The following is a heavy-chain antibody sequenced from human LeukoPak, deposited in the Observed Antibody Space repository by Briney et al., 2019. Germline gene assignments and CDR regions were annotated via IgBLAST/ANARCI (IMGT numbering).Heavy chain of an antibody. CDR3: ARGGWIVVVNGMDV. Sequence: PGRSLRLSCAASGFTFSSYAMHWVRQAPGKGLEWVAVISYDGSNKYYADSVKGRFTISRDNSKNTLYLQMNSLRAEDTAVYYCARGGWIVVVNGMDVWGQGTTVTVSS. V-gene: IGHV3-30-3*01. CDR2: ISYDGSNK. CDR1: GFTFSSYA. J-gene: IGHJ6*02. D-gene: IGHD3-22*01.